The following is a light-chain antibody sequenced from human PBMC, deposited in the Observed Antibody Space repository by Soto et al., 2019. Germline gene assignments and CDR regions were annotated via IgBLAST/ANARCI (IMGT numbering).Light chain of an antibody. J-gene: IGLJ2*01. CDR2: DVS. CDR3: SSYTSSSTVV. CDR1: SSDVGGYNY. V-gene: IGLV2-14*01. Sequence: QSALTQPASVSGSPGQSITISCTGTSSDVGGYNYVSWYQQHPGKAPKLMIYDVSNRPSGVSNRFSGSKSGNTASLTISGLQAEDEDDYYCSSYTSSSTVVFGGGTQLTV.